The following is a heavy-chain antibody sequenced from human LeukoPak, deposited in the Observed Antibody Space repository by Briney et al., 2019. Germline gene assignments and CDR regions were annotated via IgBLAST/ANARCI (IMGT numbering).Heavy chain of an antibody. CDR3: ARETRPPVYYYFYMDV. V-gene: IGHV3-30*04. CDR2: ISYDGSNK. CDR1: GFTFSSYA. J-gene: IGHJ6*03. Sequence: GRSLRLSCAASGFTFSSYAMHWVRQAPGKGLEWVAFISYDGSNKYYADSVKGRFTISRDNSKNTLYLQMNSLRAEDTAVYYCARETRPPVYYYFYMDVCGKGTTGTASS.